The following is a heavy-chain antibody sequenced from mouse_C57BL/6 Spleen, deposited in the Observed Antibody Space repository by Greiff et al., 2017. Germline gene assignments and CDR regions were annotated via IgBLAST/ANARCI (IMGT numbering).Heavy chain of an antibody. V-gene: IGHV5-6*01. D-gene: IGHD3-1*01. CDR2: ISSGGSYT. J-gene: IGHJ3*01. CDR1: GFTFSSYG. Sequence: EVHLVESGGDLVKPGGSLKLSCAASGFTFSSYGMSWVRQTPDKRLEWVATISSGGSYTYYPDSVKGRFTISRDNAKNTLYLQMSSLKSEDTAMYYGARHEGRATSFAYWGQGTLVTVSA. CDR3: ARHEGRATSFAY.